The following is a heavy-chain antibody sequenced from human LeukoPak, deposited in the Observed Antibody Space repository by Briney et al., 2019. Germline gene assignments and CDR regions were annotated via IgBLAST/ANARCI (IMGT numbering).Heavy chain of an antibody. V-gene: IGHV4-59*08. D-gene: IGHD6-13*01. CDR1: GGSISSYN. CDR3: ARQQLAPGDWFDP. Sequence: SETLSLTCTVSGGSISSYNWSWIRQPPGKGLEWIGYIYYSGSTNYNPSLKSRVTISVATSKNQFSLKLSSVTAEDTAVYYCARQQLAPGDWFDPWGQGTLVTVSS. J-gene: IGHJ5*02. CDR2: IYYSGST.